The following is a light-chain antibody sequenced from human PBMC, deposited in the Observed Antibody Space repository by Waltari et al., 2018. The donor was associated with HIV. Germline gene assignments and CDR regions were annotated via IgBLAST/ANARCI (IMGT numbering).Light chain of an antibody. CDR3: QQYNNWPPWT. J-gene: IGKJ1*01. V-gene: IGKV3-15*01. CDR1: QSVSSY. Sequence: EIVLTQSPATLSLSQGERATLSCRASQSVSSYLAWYQQKPGQAPKLLIYGASTRATGIPARFSGSGSGAEFTLTISSLQSEDFAVYYCQQYNNWPPWTFGQGTKVEIK. CDR2: GAS.